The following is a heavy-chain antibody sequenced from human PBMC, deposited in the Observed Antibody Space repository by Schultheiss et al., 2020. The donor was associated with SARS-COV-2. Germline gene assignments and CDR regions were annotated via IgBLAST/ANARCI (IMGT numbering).Heavy chain of an antibody. CDR3: AKGSKDYSSVRWYFDL. V-gene: IGHV3-23*01. Sequence: GGSLRLSCAASGFTFSSYAMSWVRQAPGKGLEWVSAISGSGGSTYYADSVKGRFTISRDNSKNTLYLQMNSLRAEDTAVYYCAKGSKDYSSVRWYFDLWGRGTLVTVSS. D-gene: IGHD6-25*01. CDR2: ISGSGGST. CDR1: GFTFSSYA. J-gene: IGHJ2*01.